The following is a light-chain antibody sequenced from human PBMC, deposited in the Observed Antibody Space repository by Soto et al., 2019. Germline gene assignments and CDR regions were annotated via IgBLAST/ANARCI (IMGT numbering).Light chain of an antibody. Sequence: QSVLTQPASVSGSPGQSITISCTGTSSDVGTYNLVSWYQQHPGKAPKLIIFKVDKRPSGVSDRFSGSKSGNRASLTISGLQAEDEADYYCCSYASSITGVFGGGTKLTVL. J-gene: IGLJ3*02. CDR1: SSDVGTYNL. CDR3: CSYASSITGV. V-gene: IGLV2-23*02. CDR2: KVD.